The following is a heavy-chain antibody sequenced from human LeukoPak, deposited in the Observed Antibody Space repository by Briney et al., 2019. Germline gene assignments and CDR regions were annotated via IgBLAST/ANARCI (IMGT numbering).Heavy chain of an antibody. D-gene: IGHD3-10*01. Sequence: GGSLRLSCAVSGLTLSNYDIYWIRQAPGKGLEWATFIRYDGSNQYYADSVKGRFTISRDNSKNTVFLQMDSLRIEDTAVYYCARESGKGAFDIWGHGTMVIVSS. CDR1: GLTLSNYD. CDR2: IRYDGSNQ. V-gene: IGHV3-30*02. CDR3: ARESGKGAFDI. J-gene: IGHJ3*02.